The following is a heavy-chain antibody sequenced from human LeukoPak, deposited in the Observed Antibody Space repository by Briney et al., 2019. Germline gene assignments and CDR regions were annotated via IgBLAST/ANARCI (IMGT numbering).Heavy chain of an antibody. CDR1: GFTFSSYS. CDR2: ISSSSSTI. D-gene: IGHD2-15*01. V-gene: IGHV3-48*01. CDR3: ARDPTPPLGYCSGGSCSRGGWFDP. J-gene: IGHJ5*02. Sequence: SGGSLRLSCAASGFTFSSYSMNWVRQAPGKGLEWVSYISSSSSTIYYADSVKGRFTISRDNAKNSLYLQMNSLRAEDTAVYYCARDPTPPLGYCSGGSCSRGGWFDPWGQGTLVTVSS.